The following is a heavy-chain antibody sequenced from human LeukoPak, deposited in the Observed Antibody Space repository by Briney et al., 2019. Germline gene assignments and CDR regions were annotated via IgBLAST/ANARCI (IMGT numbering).Heavy chain of an antibody. V-gene: IGHV3-30-3*01. CDR2: ISYDGSNK. CDR1: GFTFSSYA. D-gene: IGHD3-10*01. Sequence: SGGSLRLSCAASGFTFSSYAMYWVRQAPGKGLEWVAVISYDGSNKYYADSVKGRFTISRDNSKNTLYLQMNSLKAEDTAVYFCARDHYYGSGTSPPRMDVWGQGTTVTVSS. CDR3: ARDHYYGSGTSPPRMDV. J-gene: IGHJ6*02.